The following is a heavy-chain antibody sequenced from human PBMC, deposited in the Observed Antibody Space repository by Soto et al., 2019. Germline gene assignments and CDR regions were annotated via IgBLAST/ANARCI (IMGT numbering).Heavy chain of an antibody. CDR1: GYTFTVYY. Sequence: ASVKVSCKASGYTFTVYYMHWVRQAPGQGLEWMGWINPKSGGTMYPQKFQGRVTMTWDTSHSTACMALTRLRSDDTAVYYCARDLAKGGGSAGFDYWGQGTLVTVSS. CDR3: ARDLAKGGGSAGFDY. J-gene: IGHJ4*02. CDR2: INPKSGGT. V-gene: IGHV1-2*02. D-gene: IGHD1-26*01.